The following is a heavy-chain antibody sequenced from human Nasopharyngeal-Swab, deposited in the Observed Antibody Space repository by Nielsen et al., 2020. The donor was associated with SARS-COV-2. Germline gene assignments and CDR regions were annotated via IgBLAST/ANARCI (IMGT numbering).Heavy chain of an antibody. Sequence: SETLSPTCTVSGASMSGYSWSWIRQPPGKGLEWIAFMYDNEYTNYNPSLRGRATISLDTSKNQFSLKVTSVTAADTAVYYCARENWQLANVFDIWGQGTMVTVSS. V-gene: IGHV4-59*01. CDR3: ARENWQLANVFDI. D-gene: IGHD6-19*01. CDR2: MYDNEYT. J-gene: IGHJ3*02. CDR1: GASMSGYS.